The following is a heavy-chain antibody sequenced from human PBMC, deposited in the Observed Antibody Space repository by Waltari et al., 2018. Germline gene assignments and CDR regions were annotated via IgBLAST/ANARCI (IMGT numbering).Heavy chain of an antibody. CDR2: IYTSGST. Sequence: QVQLQESGPGLVKPSETLSLTCTVSGGSISSYYWSWIRQPAGKGLEWIGRIYTSGSTNYNPALQSRVSMSVGTSKNQFALKLSSVTAADTAVYYCAGDVGRGGWGGWAIAVADPPLWDYWGQGTLVTVSS. CDR3: AGDVGRGGWGGWAIAVADPPLWDY. V-gene: IGHV4-4*07. CDR1: GGSISSYY. J-gene: IGHJ4*02. D-gene: IGHD6-19*01.